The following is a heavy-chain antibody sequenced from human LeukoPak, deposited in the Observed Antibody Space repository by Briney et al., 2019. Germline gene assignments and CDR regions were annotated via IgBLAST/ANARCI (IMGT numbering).Heavy chain of an antibody. CDR3: VRNSDCSAIDY. D-gene: IGHD2-21*02. J-gene: IGHJ4*02. CDR1: GYTCSAHY. V-gene: IGHV3-72*01. Sequence: PGGSLRLSRAASGYTCSAHYMDWVRQAPGKGLEWVGRSRNKGNSYTTEYAASVKGRFTISRDDSKNSLYLQMNSLKTEDTAVYYCVRNSDCSAIDYWGQGTLVSVSS. CDR2: SRNKGNSYTT.